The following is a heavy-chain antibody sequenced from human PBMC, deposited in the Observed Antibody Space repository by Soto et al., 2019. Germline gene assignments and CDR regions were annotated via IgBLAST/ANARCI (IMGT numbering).Heavy chain of an antibody. V-gene: IGHV2-5*01. CDR3: AHNRPVYYDSSGYYYDWLDP. CDR1: GFSLSTSGVG. D-gene: IGHD3-22*01. J-gene: IGHJ5*02. Sequence: QITLKESGPTLVKPTQTLTLTCTFSGFSLSTSGVGVGWIRQPPGKALEWLALIYWNDDKRYSPSLKSRLTITKDSSKNQVVLTMTNMDPVDTAAYYCAHNRPVYYDSSGYYYDWLDPWGQGTLVTVSS. CDR2: IYWNDDK.